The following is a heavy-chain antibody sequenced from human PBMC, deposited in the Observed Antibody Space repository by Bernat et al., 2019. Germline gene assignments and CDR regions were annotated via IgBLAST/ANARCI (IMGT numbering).Heavy chain of an antibody. CDR3: AENRDYGDSKPDDF. D-gene: IGHD4-17*01. CDR1: GFTFSSYA. J-gene: IGHJ4*02. CDR2: ISGSGGNA. V-gene: IGHV3-23*01. Sequence: EVQLLASGGGLVQPGGSLRLSCAASGFTFSSYAMSWVRQAPGKGMEWVTAISGSGGNASYADSVTGRFTITRDNTKTTLYLQMNSLRDEAPAAYSCAENRDYGDSKPDDFWGQGTLVTVSS.